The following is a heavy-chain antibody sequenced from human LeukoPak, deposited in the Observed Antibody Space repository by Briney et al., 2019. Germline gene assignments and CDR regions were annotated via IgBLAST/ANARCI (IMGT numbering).Heavy chain of an antibody. Sequence: PGGSLRLSCAASGFTFSSYAMSWVRQAPGKGLEWVSGINADDGRTYYADSVKGRFTISRDNSKNTLSLQLNSLRAEDTAVYYCAGKLGYCSGGRCYLYGMDVWGQGTTVTVSS. CDR3: AGKLGYCSGGRCYLYGMDV. V-gene: IGHV3-23*01. CDR2: INADDGRT. J-gene: IGHJ6*02. D-gene: IGHD2-15*01. CDR1: GFTFSSYA.